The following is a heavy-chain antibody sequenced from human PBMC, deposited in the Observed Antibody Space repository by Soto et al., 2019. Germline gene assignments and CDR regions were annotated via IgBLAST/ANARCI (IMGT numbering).Heavy chain of an antibody. CDR2: INSGGSST. Sequence: EVQLAESGGGLVQPGGSLRLSCAVSGFTFSSYWMHWVRQAPGKGLVWVSRINSGGSSTNYADSVKGRFTIYRDNAKNTLYLQMNSLRAEDAAVYYCARDLGYYDILTGYYSKYYLDSWGQGTLVTVSS. J-gene: IGHJ4*02. CDR1: GFTFSSYW. V-gene: IGHV3-74*01. D-gene: IGHD3-9*01. CDR3: ARDLGYYDILTGYYSKYYLDS.